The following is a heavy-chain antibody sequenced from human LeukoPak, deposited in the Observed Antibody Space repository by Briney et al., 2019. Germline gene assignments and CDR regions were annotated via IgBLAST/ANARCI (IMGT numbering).Heavy chain of an antibody. CDR1: GFTFSSYA. CDR2: ISGSGGST. D-gene: IGHD3-16*01. J-gene: IGHJ3*02. Sequence: PGGSVRLSCAASGFTFSSYAMSWVRQAPGKGLEWVSAISGSGGSTYYADSVKGRFTISRDNSKNTLYLQMNSLRAEDTAVYYCARDLTSGATRLAAMGTHAFDIWGQGTMVTVSS. CDR3: ARDLTSGATRLAAMGTHAFDI. V-gene: IGHV3-23*01.